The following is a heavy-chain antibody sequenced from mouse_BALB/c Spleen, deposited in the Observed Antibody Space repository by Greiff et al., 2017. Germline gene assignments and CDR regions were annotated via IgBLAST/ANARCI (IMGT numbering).Heavy chain of an antibody. V-gene: IGHV1-80*01. CDR1: GYAFSSYW. CDR3: AMGYDYGFDY. CDR2: IYPGDGDT. J-gene: IGHJ2*01. D-gene: IGHD2-4*01. Sequence: QVQLQQSGAELVRPGSSVKISCKASGYAFSSYWMNWVKQRPGQGLEWIGQIYPGDGDTNYNGKFKGKATLTADKSSSTAYMQLSSLTSEDSAVYFCAMGYDYGFDYWGQGTTLTVSS.